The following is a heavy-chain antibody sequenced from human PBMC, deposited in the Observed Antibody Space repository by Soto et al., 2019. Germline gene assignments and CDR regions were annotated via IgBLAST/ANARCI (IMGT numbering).Heavy chain of an antibody. Sequence: QVQLVQSGAEVKKPGSSVKVSCKASGGTFSSYTISWVRQAPGQGLEWMGRIIPILGIANYAQKFQGRVTITEDKSTSTAYMELSSLRSEDTAVYYCASTVGALPPDYWGQGTLVTVSS. CDR2: IIPILGIA. CDR1: GGTFSSYT. D-gene: IGHD1-26*01. V-gene: IGHV1-69*02. CDR3: ASTVGALPPDY. J-gene: IGHJ4*02.